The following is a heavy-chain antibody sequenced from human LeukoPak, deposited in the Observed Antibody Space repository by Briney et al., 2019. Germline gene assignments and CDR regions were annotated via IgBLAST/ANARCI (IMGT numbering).Heavy chain of an antibody. CDR1: GYTLTNYT. Sequence: ASVKVSCKASGYTLTNYTINRVRLAAGQWLEWMGWNDTNTGNPTYAQVFAGRFVFSLDTSVSTTYLQISSLKAEDSGVYYWTRGRDTTGYFVYWGQGTLVTVSS. D-gene: IGHD3-9*01. CDR3: TRGRDTTGYFVY. V-gene: IGHV7-4-1*02. CDR2: NDTNTGNP. J-gene: IGHJ4*02.